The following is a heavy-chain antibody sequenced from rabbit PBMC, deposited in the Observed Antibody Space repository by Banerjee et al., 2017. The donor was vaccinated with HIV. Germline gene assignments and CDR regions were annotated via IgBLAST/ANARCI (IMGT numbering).Heavy chain of an antibody. V-gene: IGHV1S45*01. CDR3: ARGGYSSAWKFNL. D-gene: IGHD4-1*01. CDR1: GFSFSNKYV. Sequence: QEQVEESGGGLVKPEGSLTLTCKASGFSFSNKYVMCWVRQAPGKGLEWIACINTISGDTVYATWAKGRFTISRTSSTTVALQMTSLTAADTATYFCARGGYSSAWKFNLWGPGTLVTVS. J-gene: IGHJ4*01. CDR2: INTISGDT.